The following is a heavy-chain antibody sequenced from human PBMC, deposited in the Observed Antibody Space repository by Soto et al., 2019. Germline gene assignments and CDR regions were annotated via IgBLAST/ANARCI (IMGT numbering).Heavy chain of an antibody. CDR3: AGVASGSTWDYFDY. D-gene: IGHD3-10*01. V-gene: IGHV1-69*06. CDR2: IVPVFGRV. J-gene: IGHJ4*02. CDR1: GDTFTKYA. Sequence: QVHLVQSGAEVRKPGSSVRVSCKASGDTFTKYAISWLRQAPGQGLEWMGGIVPVFGRVTYAQRFQDSVSIIADKSTATSYLELTSLTADDTAVYYCAGVASGSTWDYFDYWGQGTLVTVSS.